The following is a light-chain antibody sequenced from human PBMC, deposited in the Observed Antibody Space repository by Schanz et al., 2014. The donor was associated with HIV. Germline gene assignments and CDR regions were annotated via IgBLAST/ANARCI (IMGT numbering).Light chain of an antibody. CDR2: SAS. CDR1: QSISTS. Sequence: EIVLTQSPATLSLSPGERATLSCRASQSISTSLAWYQQESGQAPRLLIYSASSRATGIPDRFSGSGSGTDFTLTITRLEPEDSAVYYCQHYGSSYTFGQGTNLEI. J-gene: IGKJ2*01. V-gene: IGKV3-20*01. CDR3: QHYGSSYT.